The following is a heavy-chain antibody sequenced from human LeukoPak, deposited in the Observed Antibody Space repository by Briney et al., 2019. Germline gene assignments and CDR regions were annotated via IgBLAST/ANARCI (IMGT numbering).Heavy chain of an antibody. CDR2: ISGSGGST. CDR1: GFTFSSYA. D-gene: IGHD4-17*01. J-gene: IGHJ3*02. CDR3: AKDPKYYGDYIDAFDI. Sequence: GSLRLSCAASGFTFSSYAMSWVRQAPGKGLEWVSAISGSGGSTYYADSVKGRFTISRDNSKNTLYLQMNSLRAEDTAVYYCAKDPKYYGDYIDAFDIWGQGTMVTVSS. V-gene: IGHV3-23*01.